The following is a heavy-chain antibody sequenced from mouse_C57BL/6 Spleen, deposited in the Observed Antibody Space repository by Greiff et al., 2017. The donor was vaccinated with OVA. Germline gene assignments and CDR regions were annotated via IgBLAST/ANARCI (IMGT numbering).Heavy chain of an antibody. Sequence: QVQLQQSGPGLVQPSQSLSITCTVSGFSLTSYGVHWVRQSPGKGLEWLGVIWRGGSTDYNAAFMSRLSITKDNSKSQVFFKMNSLQADDTAIYYCAKNGDYGSSWFAYWGQGTLVTVSA. V-gene: IGHV2-5*01. CDR2: IWRGGST. D-gene: IGHD1-1*01. CDR1: GFSLTSYG. CDR3: AKNGDYGSSWFAY. J-gene: IGHJ3*01.